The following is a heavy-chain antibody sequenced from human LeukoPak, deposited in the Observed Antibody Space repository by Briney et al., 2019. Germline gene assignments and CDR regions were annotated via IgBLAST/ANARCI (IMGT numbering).Heavy chain of an antibody. J-gene: IGHJ4*02. Sequence: ASVKVSCKTSGYTFIDYYMHWVRQAPGQGLEWMGIINPSGGATSYAQKLQGRVTMTRNTSISTAYMELSSLRSEDKAVYYCARAIRVVRGVIMWGDYWGQGTLVTVSS. CDR2: INPSGGAT. V-gene: IGHV1-46*01. CDR3: ARAIRVVRGVIMWGDY. D-gene: IGHD3-10*01. CDR1: GYTFIDYY.